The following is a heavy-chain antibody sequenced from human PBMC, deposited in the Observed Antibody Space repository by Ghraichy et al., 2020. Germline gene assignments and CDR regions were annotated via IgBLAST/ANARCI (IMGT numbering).Heavy chain of an antibody. CDR1: GFNFGSYA. Sequence: GGSLRLSCTGSGFNFGSYAMSWFRQAPGKGLEWVGFIRSKTFGGTPEYAASVNGRFTISRDDSKSIAYLQLTRLNTDDTAVYYCISVHWSGFDPWGQGTLVTVSS. CDR3: ISVHWSGFDP. D-gene: IGHD1-1*01. CDR2: IRSKTFGGTP. V-gene: IGHV3-49*03. J-gene: IGHJ5*02.